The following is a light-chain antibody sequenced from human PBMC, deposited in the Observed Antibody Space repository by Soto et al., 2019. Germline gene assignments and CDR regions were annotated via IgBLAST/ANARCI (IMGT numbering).Light chain of an antibody. J-gene: IGKJ1*01. CDR1: QSVSSD. CDR3: QQYNNSPRT. CDR2: GAS. Sequence: EILMTQSPSMLALSPGERVTLSCWAGQSVSSDLAWCHQKPGQAPRLLIYGASTRATGIPARFSGSGSGTEFTLTINSLQSEDFEVYYCQQYNNSPRTFGQGTKVDIK. V-gene: IGKV3-15*01.